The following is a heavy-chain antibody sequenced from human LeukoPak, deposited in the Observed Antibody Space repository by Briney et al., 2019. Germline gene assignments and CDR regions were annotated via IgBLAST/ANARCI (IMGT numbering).Heavy chain of an antibody. CDR1: GFTFSSYS. J-gene: IGHJ4*02. V-gene: IGHV3-21*01. CDR3: ARTYSSSSAAVAVDY. CDR2: ISSSSTYI. Sequence: PGGSLRLSCAASGFTFSSYSMSWVRQTPGKGLEWVSSISSSSTYIYCADSVKGRFTISRDNAKNSLYLQMNSLRAEDTAVYYCARTYSSSSAAVAVDYWGQGTLVTVSS. D-gene: IGHD6-6*01.